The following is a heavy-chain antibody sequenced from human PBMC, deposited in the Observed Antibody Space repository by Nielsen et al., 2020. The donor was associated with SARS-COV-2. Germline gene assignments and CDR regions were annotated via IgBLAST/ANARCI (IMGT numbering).Heavy chain of an antibody. CDR2: INPSGGST. CDR3: ARDLTMVRGDYYYYGMDV. J-gene: IGHJ6*02. V-gene: IGHV1-46*01. D-gene: IGHD3-10*01. Sequence: ASVKVSCKASGYTLTGYYMHWVRQAPGQGLEWMGIINPSGGSTSYAQKFQGRVTMTRDTSTSTVYMELSSLRSEDTAVYYCARDLTMVRGDYYYYGMDVWGQGTTVTVSS. CDR1: GYTLTGYY.